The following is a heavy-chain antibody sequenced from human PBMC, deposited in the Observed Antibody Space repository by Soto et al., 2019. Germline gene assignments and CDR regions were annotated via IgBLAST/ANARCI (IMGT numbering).Heavy chain of an antibody. D-gene: IGHD6-13*01. CDR1: GYTFTGYY. CDR3: AREHAAGGDY. J-gene: IGHJ4*02. V-gene: IGHV1-2*02. Sequence: QVQLVQSGAEVKKPGSSVKVSCKASGYTFTGYYMHWVRQAPGQGLEWMGWINPNSGDTNYAQKFQGRVTITRDTSISTAYMELSRLRSDDTTVYYCAREHAAGGDYWGQGTLVTVSS. CDR2: INPNSGDT.